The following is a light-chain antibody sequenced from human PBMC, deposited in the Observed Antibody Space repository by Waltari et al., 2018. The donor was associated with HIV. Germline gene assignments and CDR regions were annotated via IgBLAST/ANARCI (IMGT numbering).Light chain of an antibody. V-gene: IGLV1-47*01. CDR2: RDD. Sequence: QSLLTQPPSASATPGPRVTISSSASRSNIGPTYVSSYQQVTGTAPKLLIYRDDQRPSGVPDRFSASKSGTSASLDISGLRSEDEADYYCAAWDDTLSGPVFGGGTKLTVL. CDR3: AAWDDTLSGPV. J-gene: IGLJ2*01. CDR1: RSNIGPTY.